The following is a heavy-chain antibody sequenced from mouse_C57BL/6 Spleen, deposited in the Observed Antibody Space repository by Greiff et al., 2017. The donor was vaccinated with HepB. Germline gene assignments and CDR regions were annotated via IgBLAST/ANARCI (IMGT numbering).Heavy chain of an antibody. CDR3: ARKGYGNSGAMDY. Sequence: VQLKESGPELVKPGASVKMSCKASGYTFTDYNMHWVKQSHGKSLEWIGYINPNNGGTSYNQKFKGKATLTVNKSSSTAYMELRSLTSEDSAVYYCARKGYGNSGAMDYWGQGTSVTVSS. V-gene: IGHV1-22*01. CDR2: INPNNGGT. D-gene: IGHD2-10*02. CDR1: GYTFTDYN. J-gene: IGHJ4*01.